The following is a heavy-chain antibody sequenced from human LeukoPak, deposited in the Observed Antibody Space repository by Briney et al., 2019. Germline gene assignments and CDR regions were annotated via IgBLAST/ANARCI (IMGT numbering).Heavy chain of an antibody. D-gene: IGHD6-19*01. V-gene: IGHV1-18*01. CDR1: GYSFGRHG. CDR2: ISGYNGDT. CDR3: ARDPSNSSGWKTWFDP. Sequence: GASVKVSCKASGYSFGRHGISWVRQAPGQGLEWMGWISGYNGDTSYAQKFQGRVTMTKDTSASTAYMELRSLRSDDTAVYYCARDPSNSSGWKTWFDPWGQGTLVTVSS. J-gene: IGHJ5*02.